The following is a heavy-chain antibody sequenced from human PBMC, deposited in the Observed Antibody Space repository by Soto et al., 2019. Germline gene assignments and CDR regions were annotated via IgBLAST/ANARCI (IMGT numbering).Heavy chain of an antibody. CDR1: GGSISSYY. CDR3: ASVSWAVDYYYYMDV. CDR2: IYYSGST. Sequence: SETLSLTCTVSGGSISSYYWSWIRQPPGKGLEWIGYIYYSGSTNYNPSLKSRVTISVDTSKNQFSLKLSSVTAADTAVYYCASVSWAVDYYYYMDVWGKGTTVTVSS. J-gene: IGHJ6*03. D-gene: IGHD3-10*01. V-gene: IGHV4-59*01.